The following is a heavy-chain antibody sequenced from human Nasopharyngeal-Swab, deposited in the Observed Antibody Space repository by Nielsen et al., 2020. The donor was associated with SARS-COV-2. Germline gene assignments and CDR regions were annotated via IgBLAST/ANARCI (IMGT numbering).Heavy chain of an antibody. D-gene: IGHD6-13*01. CDR2: IYHSGST. CDR3: ARQRGIAAAGTGGYYFDY. V-gene: IGHV4-4*02. CDR1: GGSISSSNW. J-gene: IGHJ4*02. Sequence: SETLSLTCAVSGGSISSSNWWSWVRQPPGKGLEWIGEIYHSGSTNYNPSLKSRVTISADKSKNQFSLKLSSVTAADTAVYYCARQRGIAAAGTGGYYFDYWGQGTLVTVSS.